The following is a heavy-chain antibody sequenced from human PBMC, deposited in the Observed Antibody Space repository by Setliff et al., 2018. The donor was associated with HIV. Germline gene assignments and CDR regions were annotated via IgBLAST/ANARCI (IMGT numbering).Heavy chain of an antibody. V-gene: IGHV4-31*03. CDR2: MYYNGST. CDR1: GGSISSGDYY. Sequence: SETLSLTCTVSGGSISSGDYYWSWIRQLPGKGLEWIGYMYYNGSTYSNPFLKSRVTVSQDTSKNQFSLKLSSVTAADTAVYYCARDVRRNHCSSTSCYARDNWFDPWGQGIQVTVSS. D-gene: IGHD2-2*01. CDR3: ARDVRRNHCSSTSCYARDNWFDP. J-gene: IGHJ5*02.